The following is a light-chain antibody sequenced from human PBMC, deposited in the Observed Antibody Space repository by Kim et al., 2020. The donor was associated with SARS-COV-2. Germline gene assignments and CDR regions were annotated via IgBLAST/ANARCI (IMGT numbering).Light chain of an antibody. CDR3: ASWDDRLSGPV. Sequence: GQSVTISCSGSTSNIVNNFVNWYQQLPGAAPKLLLYRNHERPSGVPDRISGSKSGTSASLAISGLRAEDEADYYCASWDDRLSGPVFGGGTQLTVL. CDR2: RNH. CDR1: TSNIVNNF. V-gene: IGLV1-47*01. J-gene: IGLJ3*02.